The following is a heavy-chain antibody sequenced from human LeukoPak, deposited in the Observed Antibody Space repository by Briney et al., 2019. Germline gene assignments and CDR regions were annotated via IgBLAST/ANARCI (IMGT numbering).Heavy chain of an antibody. CDR3: ARVVVPAAPVFDY. CDR1: GGSISSYY. V-gene: IGHV4-59*01. J-gene: IGHJ4*02. D-gene: IGHD2-2*01. CDR2: IYYSGST. Sequence: PSETLSLTCTVSGGSISSYYWSWIRQPPGKGLEWIGYIYYSGSTNYNPSLKSQVTISVDTSKNQFSLKLSSVTAADTAVYYCARVVVPAAPVFDYWGQGTLVTVSS.